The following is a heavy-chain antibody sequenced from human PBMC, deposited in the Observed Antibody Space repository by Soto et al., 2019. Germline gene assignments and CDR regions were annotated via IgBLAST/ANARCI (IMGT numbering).Heavy chain of an antibody. CDR3: ARPSSIAEAGNFGY. D-gene: IGHD6-13*01. CDR1: GYTFTSYG. Sequence: ASVKVSCKASGYTFTSYGISWVRQAPGQGLEWMGWISAYNGNTNYAQKLQGRVTMTTDTSTSTAYMELRSLRSDDTAVYYCARPSSIAEAGNFGYWGQGTLVTVSS. J-gene: IGHJ4*02. V-gene: IGHV1-18*01. CDR2: ISAYNGNT.